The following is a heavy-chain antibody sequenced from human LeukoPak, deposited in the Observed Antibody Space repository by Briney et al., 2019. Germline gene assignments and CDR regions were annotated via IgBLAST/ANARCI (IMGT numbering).Heavy chain of an antibody. CDR1: GYRFNAYW. J-gene: IGHJ4*02. CDR2: IYPDDSDT. CDR3: ARRSVPTVVTAIDF. Sequence: GESLKTSFKGSGYRFNAYWIAWVRQMPGKGLEWMGIIYPDDSDTRYSPSFQGQVTISADKSVRTAYLQWSSLKASDTAMYYCARRSVPTVVTAIDFWGQGTLVTVSS. D-gene: IGHD4-23*01. V-gene: IGHV5-51*01.